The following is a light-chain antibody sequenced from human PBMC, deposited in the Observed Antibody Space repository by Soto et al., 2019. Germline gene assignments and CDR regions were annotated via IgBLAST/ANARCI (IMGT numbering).Light chain of an antibody. CDR1: DSIGTW. J-gene: IGKJ1*01. CDR3: QHYNTYTWT. CDR2: KAS. Sequence: DIQMTQSPSTLSASVGDRVTITCRASDSIGTWLAWYQQKPGKAPKLLIYKASTLETGAPSRFGGSGSGTGFTLTITRLQPDDFATYYCQHYNTYTWTFGQGTKVEV. V-gene: IGKV1-5*03.